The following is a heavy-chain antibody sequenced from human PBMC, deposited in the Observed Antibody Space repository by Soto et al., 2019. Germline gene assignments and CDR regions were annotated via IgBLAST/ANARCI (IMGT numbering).Heavy chain of an antibody. D-gene: IGHD6-19*01. J-gene: IGHJ4*02. CDR1: GGSISSSSYY. CDR3: ARHARSGWYYFDY. V-gene: IGHV4-39*01. CDR2: IYYSGST. Sequence: QLQLQESGPGLVKPSETLSLTCTVSGGSISSSSYYWGWIRQPPGKGLEWIGSIYYSGSTYYNPSLKSRVPIPVHTSKNHFSLKLSSVTAADTAVYYCARHARSGWYYFDYWGQGTLVTVAS.